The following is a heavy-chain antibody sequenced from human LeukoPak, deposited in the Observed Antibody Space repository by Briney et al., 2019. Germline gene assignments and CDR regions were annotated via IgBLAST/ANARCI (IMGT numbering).Heavy chain of an antibody. Sequence: PGGSLRLSCAASGFTFSSYGMSWVRQAPGKGLEWVAGISGSGVSTHYADSVKGRCSISRDNSKNTLYLQMNSLRAEDTAIYYCAKGHSSSSWWFDPWGRGTLVTVSS. CDR1: GFTFSSYG. D-gene: IGHD3-22*01. CDR3: AKGHSSSSWWFDP. V-gene: IGHV3-23*01. CDR2: ISGSGVST. J-gene: IGHJ5*02.